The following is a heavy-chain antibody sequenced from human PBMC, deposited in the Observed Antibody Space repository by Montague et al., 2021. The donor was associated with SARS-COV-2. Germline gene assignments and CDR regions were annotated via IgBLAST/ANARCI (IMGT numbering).Heavy chain of an antibody. Sequence: SLRLSCAASGFTFGSYAMHWVRQAPGKGLEWVAVISYDGSNKYYADSVKGRFTISRDNSKNTLYLQMNSLRAEYTAVYYCPRDLGVLAFDIWGQGTMVTVSS. CDR2: ISYDGSNK. CDR3: PRDLGVLAFDI. CDR1: GFTFGSYA. J-gene: IGHJ3*02. D-gene: IGHD3-16*01. V-gene: IGHV3-30*04.